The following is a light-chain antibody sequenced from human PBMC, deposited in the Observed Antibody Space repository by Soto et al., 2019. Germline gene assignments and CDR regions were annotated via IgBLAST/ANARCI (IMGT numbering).Light chain of an antibody. CDR2: AAS. CDR3: QKYSSVPV. J-gene: IGKJ3*01. CDR1: QDIRNF. Sequence: DIQMTQTPTSLSASVGDRVTITCRASQDIRNFVAWYQQKPGKDPKLLIYAASTLQSGVPSRFSGSGSGTDFTLTINSLQPEDVATYSCQKYSSVPVFGPGTKVEIK. V-gene: IGKV1-27*01.